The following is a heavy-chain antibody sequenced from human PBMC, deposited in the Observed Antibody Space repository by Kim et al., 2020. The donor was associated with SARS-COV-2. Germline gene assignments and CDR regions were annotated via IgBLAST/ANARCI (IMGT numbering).Heavy chain of an antibody. CDR3: AKDLASSRTGRVPDY. J-gene: IGHJ4*02. D-gene: IGHD1-1*01. V-gene: IGHV3-23*01. Sequence: SVKGRFTISRDNSKNTLYLQMNSLRAEDTAVYYCAKDLASSRTGRVPDYWGQGTLVTVSS.